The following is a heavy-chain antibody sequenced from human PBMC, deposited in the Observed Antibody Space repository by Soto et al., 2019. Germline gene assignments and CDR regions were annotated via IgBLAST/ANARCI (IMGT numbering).Heavy chain of an antibody. D-gene: IGHD3-22*01. CDR2: IDPSDSQT. J-gene: IGHJ4*02. CDR3: ARQIYDSDTGPNFQYYFDS. V-gene: IGHV5-10-1*01. Sequence: GESLKISCKGSGYSFAGYWITWVRQKPGKGLEWMGRIDPSDSQTYYSPSFRGHVTISVTKSITTVFLQRSSLRASDTAMYYCARQIYDSDTGPNFQYYFDSWGQGTPVTVSS. CDR1: GYSFAGYW.